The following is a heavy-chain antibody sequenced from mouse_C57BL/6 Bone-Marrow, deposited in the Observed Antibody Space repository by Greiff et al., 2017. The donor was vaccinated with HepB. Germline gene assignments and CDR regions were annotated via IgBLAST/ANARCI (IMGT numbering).Heavy chain of an antibody. Sequence: QVQLQQPGAELVNPGASVKLSCKASGYTFTSYWMQWVKQRPGQGLEWIGEIDPSDSYTNYNQKFKGKATLTVDTSSSTAYMQLSSLTSEDSSVYYCARYDDGYYVRGGYWGQGTLVTVSA. CDR2: IDPSDSYT. D-gene: IGHD2-3*01. J-gene: IGHJ3*02. CDR1: GYTFTSYW. CDR3: ARYDDGYYVRGGY. V-gene: IGHV1-50*01.